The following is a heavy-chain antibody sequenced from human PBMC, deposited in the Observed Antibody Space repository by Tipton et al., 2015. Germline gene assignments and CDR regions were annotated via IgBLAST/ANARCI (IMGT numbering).Heavy chain of an antibody. CDR3: ARTYDFTAYSPVGC. Sequence: GLVKPSETLSLNCSVSGDSISGYYWSWIRQPPGKGLEWIGSIYYSGSTYYNPSLKSRVTISVDTSKNQFSLKLSSVTAADMAVYYCARTYDFTAYSPVGCWGQGTLVTVSS. CDR2: IYYSGST. CDR1: GDSISGYY. V-gene: IGHV4-38-2*02. D-gene: IGHD3-3*01. J-gene: IGHJ4*02.